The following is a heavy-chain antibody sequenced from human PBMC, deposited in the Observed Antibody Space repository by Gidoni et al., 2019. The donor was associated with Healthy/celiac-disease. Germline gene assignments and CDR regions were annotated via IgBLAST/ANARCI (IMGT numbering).Heavy chain of an antibody. CDR2: IYYSGST. J-gene: IGHJ6*02. CDR3: ASLVAPYYYYGMDA. CDR1: GGSISSSSYY. V-gene: IGHV4-39*01. Sequence: QLQLQESGPGLVKPSETLSLTCTVSGGSISSSSYYWGWIRQPPGKGLEWIGSIYYSGSTYYNPSLKSRVTISVDTSKNQFSLKLSSVTAADTAVYYCASLVAPYYYYGMDAWGQGTTVTVSS. D-gene: IGHD3-9*01.